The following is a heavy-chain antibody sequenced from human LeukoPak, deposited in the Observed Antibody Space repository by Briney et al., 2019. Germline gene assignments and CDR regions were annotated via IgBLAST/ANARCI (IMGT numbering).Heavy chain of an antibody. D-gene: IGHD3-10*01. CDR2: ISAYNGNT. CDR3: ARGITMVRGEMGETSYYYMDV. J-gene: IGHJ6*03. Sequence: ASVKVSCKASGYTFTSYGSSWVRQAPGQGLEWMGWISAYNGNTNYAQKLQGRVTMTTDTSTSTAYMELRSLRSDDTAVYYCARGITMVRGEMGETSYYYMDVWGKGTTVTVSS. CDR1: GYTFTSYG. V-gene: IGHV1-18*01.